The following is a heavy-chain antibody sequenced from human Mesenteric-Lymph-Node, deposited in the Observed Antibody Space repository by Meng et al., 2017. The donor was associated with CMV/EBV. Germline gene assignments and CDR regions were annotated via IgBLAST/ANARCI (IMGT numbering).Heavy chain of an antibody. J-gene: IGHJ6*02. CDR1: GYTFTGYY. V-gene: IGHV1-46*01. Sequence: ASVKVSCKASGYTFTGYYMHWVRQAPGQGLEWMGIINPSGGSTSYAQKFQGRVTMTRDTSTSTVYMELSSLRSEDTAVYYCARDFRGIGVVVPAARYYYYGMDVWGQGTTVTVSS. CDR2: INPSGGST. CDR3: ARDFRGIGVVVPAARYYYYGMDV. D-gene: IGHD2-2*01.